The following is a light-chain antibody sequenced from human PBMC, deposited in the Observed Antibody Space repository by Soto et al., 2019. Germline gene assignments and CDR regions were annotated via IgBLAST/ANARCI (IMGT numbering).Light chain of an antibody. CDR1: SSDVGAYNF. Sequence: QSALTQPASVSGSPGQSITISCTGTSSDVGAYNFVSWHQQHPGKAPKLIIYNVYDRPSEISYRFSGSKSGNTASLTISGLQGEDEADYYCSSYTISRTYVFGTGTKLTVL. CDR3: SSYTISRTYV. CDR2: NVY. J-gene: IGLJ1*01. V-gene: IGLV2-14*03.